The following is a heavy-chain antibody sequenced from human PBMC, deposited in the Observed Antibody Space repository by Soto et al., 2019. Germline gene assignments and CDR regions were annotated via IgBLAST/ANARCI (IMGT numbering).Heavy chain of an antibody. Sequence: QVQLVQSGAEVKKPGASVKVSCKASGYTFTGYYMHWVRQAPGQGLEWMGWINPNSGGTNYEQKFQGWVTMTRDTSISTAYMELSRLRSDDTAVYYCATQRDYGDYGACDYWGQGTLVTVSS. D-gene: IGHD4-17*01. V-gene: IGHV1-2*04. CDR3: ATQRDYGDYGACDY. CDR2: INPNSGGT. J-gene: IGHJ4*02. CDR1: GYTFTGYY.